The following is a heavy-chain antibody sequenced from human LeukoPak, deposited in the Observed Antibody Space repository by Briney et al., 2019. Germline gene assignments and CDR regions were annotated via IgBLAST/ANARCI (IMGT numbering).Heavy chain of an antibody. Sequence: GGSLRLSCAASGFTVSSNYMSWVRQAPGKGLEWVSVIYSGGSTYYADSVKGRFTISRDNSKNTLYLQMNSLRAEDTAVYYCAREIDLEPRTDAFDIWGQGTMVTVSS. CDR1: GFTVSSNY. D-gene: IGHD3-22*01. V-gene: IGHV3-53*01. J-gene: IGHJ3*02. CDR3: AREIDLEPRTDAFDI. CDR2: IYSGGST.